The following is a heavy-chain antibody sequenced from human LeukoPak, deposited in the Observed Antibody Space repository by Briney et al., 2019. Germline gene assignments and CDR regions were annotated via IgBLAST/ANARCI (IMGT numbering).Heavy chain of an antibody. CDR2: IKQDGSEK. CDR3: ATSNWGSNY. CDR1: GFTSGYTFSMYW. Sequence: GGSLRLSCTASGFTSGYTFSMYWVRWVRQAPGKGLEWLANIKQDGSEKGYLDSVKGRFTISRDNTKNSVHLQMFSLRAEDTAMYYCATSNWGSNYWGQGTLVTVSS. D-gene: IGHD7-27*01. V-gene: IGHV3-7*01. J-gene: IGHJ4*02.